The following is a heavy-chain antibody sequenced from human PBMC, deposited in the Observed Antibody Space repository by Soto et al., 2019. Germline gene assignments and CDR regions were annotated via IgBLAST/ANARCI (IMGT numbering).Heavy chain of an antibody. J-gene: IGHJ4*02. CDR2: INHSGST. D-gene: IGHD3-10*01. CDR3: ARDPYYYGSWSYWDANELDAFDI. CDR1: GGSFSGYY. V-gene: IGHV4-34*01. Sequence: SETLSLTCAVYGGSFSGYYWSWIRQPPGKGLEWIGEINHSGSTNYNPSLKSRVTISVDTSKNQFSLKLSSVTAADTAVYYCARDPYYYGSWSYWDANELDAFDIWGQGTLVTVSS.